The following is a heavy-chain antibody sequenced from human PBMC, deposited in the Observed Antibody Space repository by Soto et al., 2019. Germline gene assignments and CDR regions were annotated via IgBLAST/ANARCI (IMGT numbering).Heavy chain of an antibody. CDR2: ISSSSSYI. J-gene: IGHJ6*02. Sequence: GGSLRLSCAASGFTFSSYSMNWVRQAPGKGLEWVSSISSSSSYIYYADSVKGRFTISRDNAKNSLYLQMNSLRAEDTAVYYCARDSPVLSGRKDPSDDYYRYGIAVSARGTTVTVSS. CDR1: GFTFSSYS. V-gene: IGHV3-21*01. CDR3: ARDSPVLSGRKDPSDDYYRYGIAV. D-gene: IGHD6-25*01.